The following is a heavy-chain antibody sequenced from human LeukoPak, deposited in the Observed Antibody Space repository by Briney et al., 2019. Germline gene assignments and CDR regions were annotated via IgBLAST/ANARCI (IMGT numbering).Heavy chain of an antibody. V-gene: IGHV4-34*01. CDR2: INDRGNT. CDR1: GGPFSGHY. D-gene: IGHD6-13*01. CDR3: ARVPTSSWPSPDF. Sequence: PSETLSLTCAVYGGPFSGHYWSWVRQPPGKGLEWIGEINDRGNTNYNPSLTSRVTISVDTSKNQFSLKLTSATAADTAVYYCARVPTSSWPSPDFWGQGTLVTVSS. J-gene: IGHJ4*02.